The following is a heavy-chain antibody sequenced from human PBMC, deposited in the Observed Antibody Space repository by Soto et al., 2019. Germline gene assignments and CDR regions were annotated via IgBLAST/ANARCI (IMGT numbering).Heavy chain of an antibody. V-gene: IGHV3-21*01. D-gene: IGHD3-16*01. CDR2: ISTSSSYI. CDR3: ARDLHDYVSFRFEP. J-gene: IGHJ5*02. Sequence: GGSLRLSCAASGFTFSSYSMNWVRQAPGKGLEWVSSISTSSSYIYYADSMKGRFTISRDNAKNSLYLQMNSLRAEDTAVYYCARDLHDYVSFRFEPWGQGTRVNVAS. CDR1: GFTFSSYS.